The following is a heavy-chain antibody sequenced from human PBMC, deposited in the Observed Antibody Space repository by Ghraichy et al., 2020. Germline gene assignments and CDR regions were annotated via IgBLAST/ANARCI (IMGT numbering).Heavy chain of an antibody. D-gene: IGHD2-21*01. CDR3: SRGIPIKTYYYYMDV. V-gene: IGHV4-34*01. J-gene: IGHJ6*03. Sequence: SETLSLTCAVYGGSFSGYYWSWIRQPTGKGLEWIGEIIHSGSTNYNPSLKSRVTISVDTSKNQFSLKLSSVSAADTAVYYCSRGIPIKTYYYYMDVWGKGTTVTVSS. CDR2: IIHSGST. CDR1: GGSFSGYY.